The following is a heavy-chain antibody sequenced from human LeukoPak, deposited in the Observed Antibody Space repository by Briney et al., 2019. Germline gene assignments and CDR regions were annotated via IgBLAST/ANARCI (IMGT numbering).Heavy chain of an antibody. V-gene: IGHV3-9*03. D-gene: IGHD6-13*01. J-gene: IGHJ3*02. CDR2: ISWNGGSI. CDR3: AKATGYSSRGEAFDI. CDR1: GFTFDDYA. Sequence: GRSLRLSCAASGFTFDDYAMHWVRQAPGKGLQGVSGISWNGGSIDYADSVKGRFTISRDNAKNSLYLQMNSLRAEDMALYYCAKATGYSSRGEAFDIWGQGTMVTVSS.